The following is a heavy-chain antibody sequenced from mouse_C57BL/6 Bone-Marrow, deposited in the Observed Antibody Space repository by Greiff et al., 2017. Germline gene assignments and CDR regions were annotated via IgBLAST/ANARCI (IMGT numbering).Heavy chain of an antibody. V-gene: IGHV1-55*01. Sequence: QVQLQQPGAELVKPGASVKMSCKASGYTFTSYWITWVKQRPGQGLEWIGDIYPGSGSTNYNEKFKSKATLTVDTSSSTAYMQLSSLTSEDSAVYYCAMDRARSNYGYFDVWGTGTTVTVSS. CDR2: IYPGSGST. CDR3: AMDRARSNYGYFDV. J-gene: IGHJ1*03. D-gene: IGHD3-1*01. CDR1: GYTFTSYW.